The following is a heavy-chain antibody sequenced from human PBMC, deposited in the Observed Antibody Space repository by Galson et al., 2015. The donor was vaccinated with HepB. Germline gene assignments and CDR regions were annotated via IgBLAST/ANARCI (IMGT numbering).Heavy chain of an antibody. CDR3: ARGPKITMVRGVISNGWLSGAFDI. D-gene: IGHD3-10*01. CDR1: GYTFTGYY. V-gene: IGHV1-2*02. CDR2: INPNSGGT. Sequence: SVKVSCKASGYTFTGYYMHWVRQAPGQGLEWMGWINPNSGGTNYAQKFQGRVTMTRDTSISTAYMELSRLRSDDTVVYYCARGPKITMVRGVISNGWLSGAFDIWGQGTMVTVSS. J-gene: IGHJ3*02.